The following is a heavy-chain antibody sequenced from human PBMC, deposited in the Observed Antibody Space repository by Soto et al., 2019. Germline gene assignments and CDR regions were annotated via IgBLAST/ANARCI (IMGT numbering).Heavy chain of an antibody. CDR3: ARDGMITFGGVIVPDY. V-gene: IGHV3-33*01. Sequence: QVQLVESGGGVVQPGRSLRLSCAASGFTFSSYGMHWVRQAPGKGLEWVAVIWYDGSNKYYADSVKGRFTISRDNSKNTLYLQMNSLRAEDTAVYYCARDGMITFGGVIVPDYWGQGTLVTVSS. J-gene: IGHJ4*02. CDR1: GFTFSSYG. CDR2: IWYDGSNK. D-gene: IGHD3-16*02.